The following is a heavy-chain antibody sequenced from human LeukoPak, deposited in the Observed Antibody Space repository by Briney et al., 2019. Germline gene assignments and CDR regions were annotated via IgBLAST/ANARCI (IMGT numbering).Heavy chain of an antibody. J-gene: IGHJ4*02. CDR2: IYYSGSS. D-gene: IGHD6-13*01. CDR3: ARLMNIAAADF. V-gene: IGHV4-59*08. CDR1: GGSISSYY. Sequence: SETLSLTRTVSGGSISSYYWSWIRQPPGKGLEWIGYIYYSGSSNYNPSLKSRVTISVDMSKNQFSLKLTSVTAADTAVYYCARLMNIAAADFWGQGTLVTVSS.